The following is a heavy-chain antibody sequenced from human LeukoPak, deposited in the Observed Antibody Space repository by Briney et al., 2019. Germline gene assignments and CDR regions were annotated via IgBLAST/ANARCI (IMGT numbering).Heavy chain of an antibody. Sequence: GGSLRLSCAASGFTFDDYAMHWVRQAPGKGLEWVSLISWDGGSTYYADSVKGRFTISRDNSKNSLYLQMNSLRAENTALYYCAKDIKHGYSYGYLVDYWGQGTLVTVSS. CDR3: AKDIKHGYSYGYLVDY. V-gene: IGHV3-43D*03. J-gene: IGHJ4*02. CDR1: GFTFDDYA. CDR2: ISWDGGST. D-gene: IGHD5-18*01.